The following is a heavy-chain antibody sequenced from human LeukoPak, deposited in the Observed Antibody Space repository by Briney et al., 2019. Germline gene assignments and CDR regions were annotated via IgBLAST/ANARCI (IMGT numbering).Heavy chain of an antibody. CDR3: ARDGMGSSWLDY. D-gene: IGHD6-13*01. V-gene: IGHV3-21*01. CDR2: LSSSSSYI. J-gene: IGHJ4*02. CDR1: GFTFSSYR. Sequence: GGSLRLSCAASGFTFSSYRMNWVRQAPGKGLEWVSSLSSSSSYIYYADSVKGRFTISRDNAKNSLYLQMNSLRAEDTAVYYCARDGMGSSWLDYWGQGTLVTVSS.